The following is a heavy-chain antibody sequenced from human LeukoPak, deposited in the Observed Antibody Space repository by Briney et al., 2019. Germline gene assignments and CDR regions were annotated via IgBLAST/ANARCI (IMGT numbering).Heavy chain of an antibody. CDR2: INPNSGGT. Sequence: ASVKVSCKASGYTFTGQYMHWVRQAPGQGLEWMGWINPNSGGTNCAQNFQGRVTMTRDTSISTAYMELSRLISDDTAVYYCARDAGTYPGRYYFDYWGQGTLVTVSS. CDR1: GYTFTGQY. D-gene: IGHD1-26*01. CDR3: ARDAGTYPGRYYFDY. V-gene: IGHV1-2*02. J-gene: IGHJ4*02.